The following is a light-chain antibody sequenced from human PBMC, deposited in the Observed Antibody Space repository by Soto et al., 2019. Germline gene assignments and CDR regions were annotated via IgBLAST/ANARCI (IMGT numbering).Light chain of an antibody. CDR3: QLYGISPH. Sequence: DVQVTQSPASLSASIVDRVNISFRTSRGIYNYLAWYQQKPGQVPKLLINAASSLQSGVPSRFSGSGSGTDFTLTISSLQPEDFAVYYCQLYGISPHFGQGTRLEIK. CDR1: RGIYNY. J-gene: IGKJ5*01. CDR2: AAS. V-gene: IGKV1-27*01.